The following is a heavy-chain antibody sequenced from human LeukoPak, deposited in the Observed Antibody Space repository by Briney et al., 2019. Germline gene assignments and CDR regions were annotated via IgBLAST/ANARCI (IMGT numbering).Heavy chain of an antibody. J-gene: IGHJ4*02. CDR3: ARGCDSTSCPLDF. CDR1: GGSFNTYA. Sequence: SVKVSCKASGGSFNTYAITWVRQAPGQGLEWMGGIIPIFGTANYAPNFQGRVTITTDEPKSTVYMDPSSLRSEDTAVYYCARGCDSTSCPLDFWGRGTLVTVSS. V-gene: IGHV1-69*05. D-gene: IGHD2-2*01. CDR2: IIPIFGTA.